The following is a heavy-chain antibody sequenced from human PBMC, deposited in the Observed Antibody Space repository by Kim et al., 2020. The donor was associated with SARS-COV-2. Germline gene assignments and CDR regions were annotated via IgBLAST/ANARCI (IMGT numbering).Heavy chain of an antibody. V-gene: IGHV4-39*01. CDR1: GGSVNTRSDY. CDR2: IFYDGTD. J-gene: IGHJ4*02. Sequence: SETLSLTCHVSGGSVNTRSDYWGWLRQPPGKGLESLGVIFYDGTDFYNPSLQSRARLSIDVSTNQFSLELTSMTAADTADYYCVTLSGSHWFVRFWGQGIRVTVSS. CDR3: VTLSGSHWFVRF. D-gene: IGHD1-26*01.